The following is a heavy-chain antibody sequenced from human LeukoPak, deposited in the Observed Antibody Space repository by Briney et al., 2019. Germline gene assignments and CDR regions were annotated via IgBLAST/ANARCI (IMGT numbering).Heavy chain of an antibody. V-gene: IGHV3-66*02. CDR2: IYSDGVT. CDR1: GFIVNSYA. CDR3: ARDRAEGKTWVEFDP. Sequence: TGGSLRLFCAASGFIVNSYAMSWVRQAPGEGLSWASLIYSDGVTQYADFVKGRFTISRDNSKNTLYLQMNSLRDEDTAVYFCARDRAEGKTWVEFDPWGQGTLVTVSS. J-gene: IGHJ5*02.